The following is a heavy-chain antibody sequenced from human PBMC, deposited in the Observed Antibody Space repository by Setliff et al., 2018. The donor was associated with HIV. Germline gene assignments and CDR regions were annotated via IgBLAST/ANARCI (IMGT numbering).Heavy chain of an antibody. CDR2: MFRTGTS. Sequence: SETLSLTCAVSGYSIRSGYYWGWIRQSPGKGLEWIGTMFRTGTSYYNPSLTSRVTISVDTSKNQFSLKLSSVTAADTALYYCARGHCSGTNCYGVDYYGMDVWGQGTTVTVSS. J-gene: IGHJ6*02. V-gene: IGHV4-38-2*01. CDR1: GYSIRSGYY. CDR3: ARGHCSGTNCYGVDYYGMDV. D-gene: IGHD2-2*01.